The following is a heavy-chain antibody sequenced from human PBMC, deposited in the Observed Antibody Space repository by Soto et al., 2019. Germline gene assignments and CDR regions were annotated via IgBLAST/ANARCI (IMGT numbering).Heavy chain of an antibody. J-gene: IGHJ2*01. D-gene: IGHD3-16*01. CDR2: INPNTGDT. CDR1: GYTFTGYH. V-gene: IGHV1-2*04. Sequence: QVQLVQSGAEVKKPGASVKVSCKASGYTFTGYHMHWVRQAPGQGLEWMGWINPNTGDTNYAPKFQGWVTMTRDTSLSTAYMEFNRLTFDDTAVYYCARPRWGASGYFDLWGRGTLVTVSS. CDR3: ARPRWGASGYFDL.